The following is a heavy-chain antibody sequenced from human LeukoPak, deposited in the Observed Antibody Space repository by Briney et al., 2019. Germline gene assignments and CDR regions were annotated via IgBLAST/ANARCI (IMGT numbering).Heavy chain of an antibody. V-gene: IGHV4-39*07. D-gene: IGHD6-13*01. Sequence: GSLRLSCAASGFTFSSYSMNWIRQSPGKGLEWIGSIYFSGTTYYNPSLRSRVTISVDTSKNQFSLDLSSVTAADTAVYYCARERSIAAAGTDAFDIWGQGTMVTVSS. CDR3: ARERSIAAAGTDAFDI. CDR2: IYFSGTT. J-gene: IGHJ3*02. CDR1: GFTFSSYS.